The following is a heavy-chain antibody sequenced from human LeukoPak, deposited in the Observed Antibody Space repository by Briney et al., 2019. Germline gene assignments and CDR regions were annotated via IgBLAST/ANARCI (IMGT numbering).Heavy chain of an antibody. CDR1: GGSISSYY. CDR2: IYSTGST. CDR3: ARQIASAGTAGFDF. V-gene: IGHV4-4*07. J-gene: IGHJ4*02. D-gene: IGHD6-13*01. Sequence: SETLSLTCTVSGGSISSYYWSWIRQSAGKGLEWIGRIYSTGSTNYNPSLKSRVTMSVDTSKNQFSLRLRSVTAADTAVYYCARQIASAGTAGFDFWGQGALVTVTS.